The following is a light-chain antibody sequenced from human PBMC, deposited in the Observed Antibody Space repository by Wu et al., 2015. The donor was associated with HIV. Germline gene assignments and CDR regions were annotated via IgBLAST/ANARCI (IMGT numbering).Light chain of an antibody. CDR3: QQYNSYPYT. CDR2: KAS. Sequence: DIQMTQSPSTLSASVGDRVTITCRASQSISSWLAWYQQKPGKAPKLLIYKASSLESGVPSRFSGSGSGTEFTLTISSLQPDDFATYYCQQYNSYPYTFGQGTKLQIK. J-gene: IGKJ2*01. CDR1: QSISSW. V-gene: IGKV1-5*03.